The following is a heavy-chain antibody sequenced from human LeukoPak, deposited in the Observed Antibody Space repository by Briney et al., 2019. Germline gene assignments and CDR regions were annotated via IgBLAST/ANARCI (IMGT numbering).Heavy chain of an antibody. D-gene: IGHD1-26*01. V-gene: IGHV4-61*01. CDR3: ARSRAFNSGAFDP. Sequence: SETLSLTCTVSGASVSSASYWTWIRQPSGKGVEWIAHIYNGVNTNYNPSLKSRVTISVDTSKNQFSLRLNSVTAADTAVYYCARSRAFNSGAFDPWGQGSLVTVSS. CDR2: IYNGVNT. CDR1: GASVSSASY. J-gene: IGHJ5*02.